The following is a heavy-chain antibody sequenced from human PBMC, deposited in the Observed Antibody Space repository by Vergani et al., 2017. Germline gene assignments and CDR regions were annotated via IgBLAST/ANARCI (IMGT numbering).Heavy chain of an antibody. CDR3: AKGPFGSTSDPYYYYCGMDV. J-gene: IGHJ6*02. D-gene: IGHD2-2*01. CDR2: IIPILGIT. Sequence: QVQLVQSGAEVKKPGSSVKVSCKASGGTFSSYTISWVRQAPGQGLEWMGRIIPILGITNYAQNFQGRVTITADKSTSTAYMELNSLRAEDTAVYYGAKGPFGSTSDPYYYYCGMDVWGQGTTVTVSS. V-gene: IGHV1-69*02. CDR1: GGTFSSYT.